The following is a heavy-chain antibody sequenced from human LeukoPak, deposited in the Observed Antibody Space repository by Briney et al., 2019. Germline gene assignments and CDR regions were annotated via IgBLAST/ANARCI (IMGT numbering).Heavy chain of an antibody. J-gene: IGHJ4*02. Sequence: GRSLRLSCAASGFTFSNHGMHWVRQAPGKGLKWVAVIWYDGSKKYYADAVKGRLTISRDNSKNMLYLDMNSLRAEDTAVYYCARDRAARYFDYWGQGTLVTVSS. CDR1: GFTFSNHG. CDR3: ARDRAARYFDY. CDR2: IWYDGSKK. V-gene: IGHV3-33*01.